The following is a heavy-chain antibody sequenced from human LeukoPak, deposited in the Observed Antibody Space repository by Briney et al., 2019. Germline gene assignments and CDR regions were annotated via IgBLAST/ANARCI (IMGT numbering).Heavy chain of an antibody. CDR2: SKYDGSTK. Sequence: GGSLRLSCEASGFSLSGSWMHWVRQAPGKGLMWVSQSKYDGSTKSYAASVRGRFTISRDNAKNTLYLHMDSLRAEDTAVYYCARSDYFHNWGQGTMVVVSA. CDR3: ARSDYFHN. V-gene: IGHV3-74*01. J-gene: IGHJ3*01. CDR1: GFSLSGSW. D-gene: IGHD3-10*01.